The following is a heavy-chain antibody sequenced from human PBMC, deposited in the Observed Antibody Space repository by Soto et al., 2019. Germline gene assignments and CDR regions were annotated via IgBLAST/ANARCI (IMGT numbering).Heavy chain of an antibody. CDR3: AHRGGAAVGLYYFDY. CDR2: IYWHDDK. CDR1: GFSLSTTGVG. V-gene: IGHV2-5*01. Sequence: SGPTLANPTQTLTLTCTFSGFSLSTTGVGVSLIRQPPGKALEWLALIYWHDDKRYSPSLNSRLTITKDTSKNQVVLTMTNMDPVDTATYYCAHRGGAAVGLYYFDYWGQGAPVTVT. D-gene: IGHD6-13*01. J-gene: IGHJ4*02.